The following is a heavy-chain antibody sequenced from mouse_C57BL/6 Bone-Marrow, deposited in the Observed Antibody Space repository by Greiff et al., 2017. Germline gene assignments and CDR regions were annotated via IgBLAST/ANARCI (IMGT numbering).Heavy chain of an antibody. CDR1: GFNIKDDY. D-gene: IGHD1-1*01. V-gene: IGHV14-4*01. CDR3: TTDYYGSSWRYFDV. CDR2: IDPENGDT. Sequence: DVQLVESGAELVRPGASVKLSCTASGFNIKDDYMHWVKQRPEQGLEWIGWIDPENGDTEYASKFQGKATITADTSSNTAYLQLSSLTSEDTAVYYCTTDYYGSSWRYFDVWGTGTTVTVSS. J-gene: IGHJ1*03.